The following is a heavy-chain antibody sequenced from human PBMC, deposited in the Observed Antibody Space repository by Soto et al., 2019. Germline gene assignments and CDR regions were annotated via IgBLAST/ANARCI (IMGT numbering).Heavy chain of an antibody. D-gene: IGHD2-15*01. CDR1: GGSISSSSYY. Sequence: PSETLSLTXTVSGGSISSSSYYWGRIRQPPGKGLEWIGSIYYSGSTYYNPSLKSRVTISVDTSKNQFSLKLSSVTAADTAVYYCARHAGIGGLGYCSGGSCVGFWFDPWGQGTLVTVSS. V-gene: IGHV4-39*01. CDR2: IYYSGST. J-gene: IGHJ5*02. CDR3: ARHAGIGGLGYCSGGSCVGFWFDP.